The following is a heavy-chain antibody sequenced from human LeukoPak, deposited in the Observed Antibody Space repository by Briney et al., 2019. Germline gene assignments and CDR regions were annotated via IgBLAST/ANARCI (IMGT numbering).Heavy chain of an antibody. CDR2: INWNGVST. CDR1: GFTFSSFS. J-gene: IGHJ4*02. Sequence: GGSLRLSCTASGFTFSSFSMNWVRQAPGKGLEWVSGINWNGVSTGYVDSVKGRFTISRDNAKNSLYLQMNSLRAEDTALYYCARDILYDSSGYYLDYWGQGTLVTVSS. CDR3: ARDILYDSSGYYLDY. D-gene: IGHD3-22*01. V-gene: IGHV3-20*04.